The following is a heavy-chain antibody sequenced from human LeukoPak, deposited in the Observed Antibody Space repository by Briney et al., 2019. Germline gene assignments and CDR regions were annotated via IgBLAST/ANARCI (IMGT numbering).Heavy chain of an antibody. CDR3: AKEDPGYDCDY. J-gene: IGHJ4*02. Sequence: GGSLRHSCSASGCTFSTYGIHWIRQAPGKGLEWVAVISNDGYITYYADSVKGRFTISRDNSKNTLNLLMNSLRGEDTAVYSCAKEDPGYDCDYWGQGTLVTVST. V-gene: IGHV3-30*18. CDR1: GCTFSTYG. CDR2: ISNDGYIT. D-gene: IGHD5-12*01.